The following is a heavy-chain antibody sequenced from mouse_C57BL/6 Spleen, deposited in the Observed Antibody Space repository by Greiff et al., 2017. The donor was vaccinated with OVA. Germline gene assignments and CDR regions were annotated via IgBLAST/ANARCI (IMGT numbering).Heavy chain of an antibody. Sequence: EVQLQQSGPELVKPGASVKIPCKASGYTFTDYNMDWVKQSHGKSLEWIGDINPNNGGTIYNQKFKGKATLTVDKSSSTAYMELRSLTSEDTAVYYCASLNWDVAYWGQGTLVTVSA. CDR2: INPNNGGT. V-gene: IGHV1-18*01. CDR3: ASLNWDVAY. D-gene: IGHD4-1*01. J-gene: IGHJ3*01. CDR1: GYTFTDYN.